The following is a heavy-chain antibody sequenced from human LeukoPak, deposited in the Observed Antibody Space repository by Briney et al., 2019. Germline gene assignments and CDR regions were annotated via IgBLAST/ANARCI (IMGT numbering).Heavy chain of an antibody. CDR3: ARSRAFNSGAFDP. D-gene: IGHD1-26*01. J-gene: IGHJ5*02. CDR1: GVSVSSDSYY. Sequence: PSETLSLTCTVSGVSVSSDSYYWSWIRQPPGKGLEWIGYISYRGSTNYNPSLKSRVTISVDTSKNQFSLRLNSVTAADTAVYYCARSRAFNSGAFDPWGQGSLVTVSS. V-gene: IGHV4-61*01. CDR2: ISYRGST.